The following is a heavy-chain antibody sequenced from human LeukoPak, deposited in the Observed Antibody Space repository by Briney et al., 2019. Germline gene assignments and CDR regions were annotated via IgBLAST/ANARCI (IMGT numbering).Heavy chain of an antibody. V-gene: IGHV6-1*01. CDR3: ARDFGTTGWHTFDY. CDR2: TYYRSKWYN. J-gene: IGHJ4*02. Sequence: SQTLSLTCAISGGSVSSNSAAWNWIRQSPSRGLEWLGRTYYRSKWYNDYAVSVKSRITINPDTSKNQFSLQLNSVTPEDTAVYYCARDFGTTGWHTFDYWGQGTLVTVSS. D-gene: IGHD6-19*01. CDR1: GGSVSSNSAA.